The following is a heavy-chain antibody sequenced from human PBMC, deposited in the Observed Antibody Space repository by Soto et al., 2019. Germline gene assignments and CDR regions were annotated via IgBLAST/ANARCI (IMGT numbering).Heavy chain of an antibody. Sequence: EVQLVESGGGLVQPGGSLRLSCAASGFTFSSYWMSWVRQAPGKGLEWVANIKQDGSEKYYVDSVKGRFTISRDSAKNSLYLQMNSLRAEDTAVYYCARDGGFYVATALYGMDVWGQGTTVTVSS. V-gene: IGHV3-7*03. CDR1: GFTFSSYW. J-gene: IGHJ6*02. CDR2: IKQDGSEK. CDR3: ARDGGFYVATALYGMDV. D-gene: IGHD5-18*01.